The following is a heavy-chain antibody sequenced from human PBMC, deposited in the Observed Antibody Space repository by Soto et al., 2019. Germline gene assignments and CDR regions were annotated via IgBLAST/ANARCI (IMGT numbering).Heavy chain of an antibody. CDR1: GFTFGNYA. Sequence: EVQLLESGGGLVPPGGSLRLSCAASGFTFGNYAMTWVRQAPGKGLEWVSVISGNGDITYYADSVRGRFTISRDNPRNTIYLLMNSLIAEDAALYYCGKRYCVTSAGPETSHYYGMDVWGQGTTVTVSS. V-gene: IGHV3-23*01. J-gene: IGHJ6*02. CDR2: ISGNGDIT. CDR3: GKRYCVTSAGPETSHYYGMDV. D-gene: IGHD2-8*02.